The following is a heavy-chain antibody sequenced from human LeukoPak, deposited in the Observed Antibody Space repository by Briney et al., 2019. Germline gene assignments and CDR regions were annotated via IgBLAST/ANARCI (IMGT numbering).Heavy chain of an antibody. Sequence: GASLKVSCKTSGYTFTSYDISWVRQAPGQGPEWLGWINTNNGNTHYAQSLQDRVTLTTDTSTSTAYMELRSLKSDDTAVYYCARGVSGVTPPWGQGTLVIVSS. J-gene: IGHJ5*02. CDR1: GYTFTSYD. V-gene: IGHV1-18*01. CDR3: ARGVSGVTPP. CDR2: INTNNGNT. D-gene: IGHD4-23*01.